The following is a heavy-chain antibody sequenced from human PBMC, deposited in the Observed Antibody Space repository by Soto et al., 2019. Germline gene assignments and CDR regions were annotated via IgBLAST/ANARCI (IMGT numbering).Heavy chain of an antibody. J-gene: IGHJ4*02. CDR1: GFTFSSFV. D-gene: IGHD3-3*01. Sequence: QVQLVESGGGVVQPGRSLRLSCAASGFTFSSFVMHWVRQAPGKGLEWVAALSYDGSNKNYADSVKGRFTISRDNSKSTLYLQMNSLRTEVTAVYYCVRDGPRITIYGYGDYWGQGTLVTVSS. V-gene: IGHV3-30*04. CDR2: LSYDGSNK. CDR3: VRDGPRITIYGYGDY.